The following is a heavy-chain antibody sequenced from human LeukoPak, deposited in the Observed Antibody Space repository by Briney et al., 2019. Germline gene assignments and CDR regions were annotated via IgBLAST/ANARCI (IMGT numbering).Heavy chain of an antibody. D-gene: IGHD2-2*01. V-gene: IGHV3-53*01. CDR2: IYASGTT. CDR3: ARVGGVPAAHFDY. J-gene: IGHJ4*02. CDR1: GFSVRTKY. Sequence: GGSLRLSCAASGFSVRTKYMAWVRQAPGKGLEWVSPIYASGTTYYSDSVKGRFTISRDNSKNSVYLQMDSLRAEDTAVYYCARVGGVPAAHFDYWGQGTLVTVSS.